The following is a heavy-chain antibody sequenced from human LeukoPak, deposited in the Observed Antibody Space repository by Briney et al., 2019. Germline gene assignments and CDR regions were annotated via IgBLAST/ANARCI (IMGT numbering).Heavy chain of an antibody. CDR3: ARGGTMIVVVDAFDI. D-gene: IGHD3-22*01. CDR1: RFSFSNYA. J-gene: IGHJ3*02. CDR2: IYSGGST. Sequence: GGSLRLSCAASRFSFSNYAMSWVRQAPGKGLEWVSLIYSGGSTYYADSVKGRFTISRDNSKNTLYLQMNSLRAEDTAVYYCARGGTMIVVVDAFDIWGQGTMVTVSS. V-gene: IGHV3-66*01.